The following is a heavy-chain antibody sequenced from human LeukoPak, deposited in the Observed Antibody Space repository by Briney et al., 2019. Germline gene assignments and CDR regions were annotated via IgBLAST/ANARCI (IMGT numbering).Heavy chain of an antibody. V-gene: IGHV1-58*02. Sequence: SVKVSCKASGFTFTSSAMQWVRQARGQRLEWIGWIVVGSGNTNYAQKFQERVTITRDMFTSTAYMELSSLRSEDTAVYYCAAKYYYDSSGYYYGGPDFDYWGQGTLVTVSS. D-gene: IGHD3-22*01. J-gene: IGHJ4*02. CDR2: IVVGSGNT. CDR3: AAKYYYDSSGYYYGGPDFDY. CDR1: GFTFTSSA.